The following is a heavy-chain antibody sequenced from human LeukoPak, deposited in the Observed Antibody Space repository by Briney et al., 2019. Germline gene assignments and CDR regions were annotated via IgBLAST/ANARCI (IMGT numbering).Heavy chain of an antibody. V-gene: IGHV1-2*02. Sequence: ASVKVSCKASGYTFTGYYMHWVRQAPGQGLDWMGWINPNSGGTNYAQKFQGRVTMTRDTSISTAYMELSRLRSDDTAVYYCARVRQPAYWFDPWGRGTLVTVSS. J-gene: IGHJ5*02. CDR1: GYTFTGYY. CDR3: ARVRQPAYWFDP. D-gene: IGHD3-16*01. CDR2: INPNSGGT.